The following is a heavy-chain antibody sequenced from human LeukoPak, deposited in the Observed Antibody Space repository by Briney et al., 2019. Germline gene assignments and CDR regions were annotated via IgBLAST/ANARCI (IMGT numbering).Heavy chain of an antibody. D-gene: IGHD3-9*01. Sequence: SETLSLTCAVYGGSFSGYYWSWIRQPPGKGREWIGEINHSGTTNYNPSPKSRATISVDPSKNQFSRKLSSVTAADTAVYYCARIDYDILTGYYNWFDPWGQGTLVTVSS. CDR1: GGSFSGYY. CDR2: INHSGTT. CDR3: ARIDYDILTGYYNWFDP. V-gene: IGHV4-34*01. J-gene: IGHJ5*02.